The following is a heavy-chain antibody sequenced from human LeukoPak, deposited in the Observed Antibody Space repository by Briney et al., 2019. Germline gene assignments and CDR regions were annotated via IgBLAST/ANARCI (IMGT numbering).Heavy chain of an antibody. J-gene: IGHJ6*02. CDR3: AKDRRMMSAYYGMDV. CDR2: ISYDGGHQ. CDR1: GFTFRNYG. D-gene: IGHD3-16*01. Sequence: GRSLRLSCEASGFTFRNYGVHWVRQAPGKGLEWVAVISYDGGHQYSADSVKGRFTLSRDNSKNTVYLQLNSLGAEDTAVYYCAKDRRMMSAYYGMDVWGQGTPVTVSS. V-gene: IGHV3-30*18.